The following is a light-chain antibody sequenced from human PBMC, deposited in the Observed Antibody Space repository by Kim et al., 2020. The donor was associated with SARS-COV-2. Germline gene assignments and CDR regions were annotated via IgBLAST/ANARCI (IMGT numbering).Light chain of an antibody. V-gene: IGLV3-1*01. CDR3: QAWDSSTARVV. CDR1: KLGDKY. CDR2: QDS. Sequence: SYELTQPPSVSVSPGQTASITCSGDKLGDKYACWYQQKPGQSPVLVIYQDSKRPSGIPEGFSGSNSGNTATLTISGTQAMDEADYYCQAWDSSTARVVFG. J-gene: IGLJ2*01.